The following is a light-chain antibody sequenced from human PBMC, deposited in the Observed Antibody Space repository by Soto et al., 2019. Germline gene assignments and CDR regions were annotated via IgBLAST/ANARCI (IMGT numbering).Light chain of an antibody. V-gene: IGLV1-44*01. CDR1: GSNIGENA. J-gene: IGLJ3*02. CDR3: AAWDYSLKAML. Sequence: QSVLPQPPSASGTPGQTVTISCSGSGSNIGENAVNWYQHLPGTAPQLLIYSNALRPSGVPHRFSGSKSGTAGSLAISGLQSEDEAHYYCAAWDYSLKAMLFGGGTKLTVL. CDR2: SNA.